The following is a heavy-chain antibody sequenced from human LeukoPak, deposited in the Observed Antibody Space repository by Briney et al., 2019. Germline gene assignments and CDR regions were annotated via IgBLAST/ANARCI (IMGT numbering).Heavy chain of an antibody. CDR1: GFTFSSYS. J-gene: IGHJ4*02. CDR3: ASYDFWSGYYYDFDY. D-gene: IGHD3-3*01. V-gene: IGHV3-21*01. CDR2: ISSSSSYI. Sequence: GGSLRLSCAASGFTFSSYSMNWVRQAPGEGLEWVSSISSSSSYIYYADSVKGRFTISRDNAKNSLYLQMNSLRAEDTAVYYCASYDFWSGYYYDFDYWGQGTLVTVSS.